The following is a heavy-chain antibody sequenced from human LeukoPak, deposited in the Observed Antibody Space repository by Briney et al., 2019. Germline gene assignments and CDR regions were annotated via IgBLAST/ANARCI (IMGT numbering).Heavy chain of an antibody. Sequence: ASVKVSCKASGYTFTSYYMHWVRQAPGQGLEWMGGIIPIFGTSNYAQKFQGRVTITADESTSTAYMELSSLRSEDTAVYYCAVNDSPKYYFDYWGQGTLVTVSS. CDR3: AVNDSPKYYFDY. CDR2: IIPIFGTS. CDR1: GYTFTSYY. J-gene: IGHJ4*02. D-gene: IGHD3-22*01. V-gene: IGHV1-69*13.